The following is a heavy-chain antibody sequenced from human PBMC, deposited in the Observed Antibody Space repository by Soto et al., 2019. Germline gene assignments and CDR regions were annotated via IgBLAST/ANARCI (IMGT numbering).Heavy chain of an antibody. V-gene: IGHV4-4*02. Sequence: PSETLSLTCAVSGGSLSSSSWWSWVRQPPGKTLEWLGEIFYSGSTKYNPSLNSRVTISADQSKNDFSLRLSSVTAADTAAYYCVHHGGVPYYHDFWGQGMLVTVSS. CDR1: GGSLSSSSW. J-gene: IGHJ4*02. CDR3: VHHGGVPYYHDF. CDR2: IFYSGST. D-gene: IGHD2-8*01.